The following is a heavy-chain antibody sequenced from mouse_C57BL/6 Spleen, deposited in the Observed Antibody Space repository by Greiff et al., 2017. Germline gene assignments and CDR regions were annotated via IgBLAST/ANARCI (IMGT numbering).Heavy chain of an antibody. CDR2: IYPGSGST. D-gene: IGHD2-5*01. CDR1: GYTFTSYW. V-gene: IGHV1-55*01. J-gene: IGHJ4*01. CDR3: ARSGYSNYGPYAMDY. Sequence: QVQLQQPGAELVKPGASVKMSCKASGYTFTSYWITWVKQRPGQGLEWIGDIYPGSGSTNYNEKFKSKATLTVDTSSSTAYMQLSSLTSEDSAVYYCARSGYSNYGPYAMDYGGQGTSVTVSS.